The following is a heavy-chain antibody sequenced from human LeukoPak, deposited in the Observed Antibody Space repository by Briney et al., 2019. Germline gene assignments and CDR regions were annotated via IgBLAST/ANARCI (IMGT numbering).Heavy chain of an antibody. V-gene: IGHV1-69*13. CDR2: IIPIFGTA. J-gene: IGHJ5*02. D-gene: IGHD1-14*01. CDR3: ARSFGTYQYNWFDP. Sequence: PLASVKVSCKASGGTFSSYAISRVRQAPGQGLEWMGGIIPIFGTANYAQKFQGRVTITADESTSTAYMELSSLRSEDTAVYYCARSFGTYQYNWFDPWGQGTLVTVSS. CDR1: GGTFSSYA.